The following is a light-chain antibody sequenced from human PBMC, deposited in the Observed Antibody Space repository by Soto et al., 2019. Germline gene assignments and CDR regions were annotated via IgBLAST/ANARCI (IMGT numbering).Light chain of an antibody. V-gene: IGKV1-5*01. CDR3: QQYENYWT. Sequence: DIQMTQSPSTLSATAGDRVTITCRASQSISSWLAWYQNKPGKAPKLLIYDASNLDSGVPSSFSGSGSGTEFSLTFSNLQPDDCATYSCQQYENYWTFGQGTRVEIK. J-gene: IGKJ1*01. CDR2: DAS. CDR1: QSISSW.